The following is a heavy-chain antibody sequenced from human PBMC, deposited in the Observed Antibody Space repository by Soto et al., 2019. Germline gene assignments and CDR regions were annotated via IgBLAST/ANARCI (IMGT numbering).Heavy chain of an antibody. CDR1: GFTFSTYN. CDR2: INGRGTYI. Sequence: EVLLVESGGGLVKPGGSLRLSCAASGFTFSTYNMNWVRQAPGKGLEWVSSINGRGTYIYYTDAVKGRFTISRDNAKTSRYLQMNSLRAEDTAVYYCAREDGIVGATSAFAYWGQGTLVTVSS. J-gene: IGHJ4*02. V-gene: IGHV3-21*01. D-gene: IGHD1-26*01. CDR3: AREDGIVGATSAFAY.